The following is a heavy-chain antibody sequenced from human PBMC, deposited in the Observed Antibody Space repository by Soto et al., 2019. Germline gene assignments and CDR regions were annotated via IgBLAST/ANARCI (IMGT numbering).Heavy chain of an antibody. Sequence: PGGSLRLSCAASGFSFTNFAMSWVRQAPGKGLEWVAGIGASGDITWYADSVKGRLSISRDNSKNTLYLQLNSLRFEDTAVYYCAKDDFTDRGDDYFDYRGLGTLVTVSA. D-gene: IGHD2-21*02. CDR3: AKDDFTDRGDDYFDY. V-gene: IGHV3-23*01. J-gene: IGHJ4*02. CDR1: GFSFTNFA. CDR2: IGASGDIT.